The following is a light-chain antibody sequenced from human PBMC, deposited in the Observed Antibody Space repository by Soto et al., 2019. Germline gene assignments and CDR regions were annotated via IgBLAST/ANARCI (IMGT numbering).Light chain of an antibody. Sequence: EIVLTQSPGTLSLSPGERATLSCRASQSVSSSYLAWYQQKPGQAPRLLIYGASSRATGIPDRFSGSGSGPDFTLTISRLEPEDFAVYYCQQYGSSRTWTFGQGTKVEIK. CDR2: GAS. J-gene: IGKJ1*01. CDR1: QSVSSSY. V-gene: IGKV3-20*01. CDR3: QQYGSSRTWT.